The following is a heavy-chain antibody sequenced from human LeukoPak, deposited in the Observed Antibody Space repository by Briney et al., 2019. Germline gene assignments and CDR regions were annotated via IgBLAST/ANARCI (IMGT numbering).Heavy chain of an antibody. CDR1: GFTFSNHG. CDR3: ARVAEAAAFDY. J-gene: IGHJ4*02. CDR2: IKQDESEK. Sequence: GGSLRLSCTASGFTFSNHGMHWVRQAPGKGLEWVANIKQDESEKYYVDSVKGRFTISRDNAKNSLFLQMNSLRAEDTAVYYCARVAEAAAFDYWGQGTLVTVSS. V-gene: IGHV3-7*01. D-gene: IGHD6-13*01.